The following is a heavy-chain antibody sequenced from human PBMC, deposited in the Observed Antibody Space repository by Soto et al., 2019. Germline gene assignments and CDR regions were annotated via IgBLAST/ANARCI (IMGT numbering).Heavy chain of an antibody. CDR2: INPAKGDT. J-gene: IGHJ3*02. V-gene: IGHV1-3*01. Sequence: GASVKVSCKTSGYSFTTVFLHWLRQAPGQRFEWMGWINPAKGDTWYSQKFQGRVTITADKSTSTAYMELSSLRSEDTAVYYCASLYGSGSHGVDAFDIWGQGTMVTVSS. CDR1: GYSFTTVF. D-gene: IGHD3-10*01. CDR3: ASLYGSGSHGVDAFDI.